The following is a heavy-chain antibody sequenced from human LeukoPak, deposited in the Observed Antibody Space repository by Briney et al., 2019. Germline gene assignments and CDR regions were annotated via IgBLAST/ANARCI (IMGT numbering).Heavy chain of an antibody. Sequence: GGSLRLSCAASGFTFSSYWMSLVRQAPGKGLEWVANIKQDGSEKYYVDSVKGPFTISRDNAKNSLYLQMNSLRAEDTAMYYCARDSAGNDYWGQGTLVTVSS. CDR1: GFTFSSYW. CDR3: ARDSAGNDY. V-gene: IGHV3-7*01. J-gene: IGHJ4*02. D-gene: IGHD6-13*01. CDR2: IKQDGSEK.